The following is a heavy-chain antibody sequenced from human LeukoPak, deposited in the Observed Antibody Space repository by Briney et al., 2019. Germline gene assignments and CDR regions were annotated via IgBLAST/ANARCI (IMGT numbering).Heavy chain of an antibody. CDR2: MNPNSGGT. CDR1: GYTFTSYD. CDR3: ASPYYYDSSGYSPGGY. D-gene: IGHD3-22*01. Sequence: ASVKVSCKASGYTFTSYDINWVRQATEQGLEWMGWMNPNSGGTNYAQKFQGRVTMTRDTPISTAYMELSRLRSDDTAVYYCASPYYYDSSGYSPGGYWGQGTLVTVSS. J-gene: IGHJ4*02. V-gene: IGHV1-2*02.